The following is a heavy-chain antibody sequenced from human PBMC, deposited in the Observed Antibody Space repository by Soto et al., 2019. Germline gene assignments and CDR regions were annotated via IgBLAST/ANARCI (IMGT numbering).Heavy chain of an antibody. CDR1: GGTFNTYA. CDR3: AREAQDHTPYFVY. J-gene: IGHJ4*02. V-gene: IGHV1-69*19. CDR2: ISPMFGAA. Sequence: QVQLVQSGAEMKKPGSSVKVSCQSSGGTFNTYAMNWVRQAPGQGPEWMGDISPMFGAANYAPMFQGRVTITAAESTGTSYMHLISLTSVDMALYFCAREAQDHTPYFVYWGQGTLVTVSS. D-gene: IGHD2-15*01.